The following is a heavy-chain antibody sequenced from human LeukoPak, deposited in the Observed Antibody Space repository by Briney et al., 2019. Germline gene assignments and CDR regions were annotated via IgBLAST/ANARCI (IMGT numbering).Heavy chain of an antibody. Sequence: GGSLRLSCAASGFTFSSYVMSWVRQAPGKGLEWVAVIWYGGSSTHYADSVKGRFTISRDNSKNTLYLQMNSLRAEDTAVYYCATDGSKVREVIAYYFDYWGQGALVTVSS. CDR3: ATDGSKVREVIAYYFDY. V-gene: IGHV3-33*08. CDR1: GFTFSSYV. D-gene: IGHD3-10*01. CDR2: IWYGGSST. J-gene: IGHJ4*02.